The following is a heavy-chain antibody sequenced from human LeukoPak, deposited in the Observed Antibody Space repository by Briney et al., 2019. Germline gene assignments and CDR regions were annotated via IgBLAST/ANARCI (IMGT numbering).Heavy chain of an antibody. J-gene: IGHJ2*01. CDR2: IYSSGST. Sequence: SETLSLTCTVSRGSISNYYWSWIRQPAGKGLEWIGRIYSSGSTNYNPSLKSRVTMSLDTSMNQFSLKLSSVTAADTAVYYCARDKEYCCGDCSYWYFDLWGRGTAVTVSS. V-gene: IGHV4-4*07. D-gene: IGHD2-21*02. CDR3: ARDKEYCCGDCSYWYFDL. CDR1: RGSISNYY.